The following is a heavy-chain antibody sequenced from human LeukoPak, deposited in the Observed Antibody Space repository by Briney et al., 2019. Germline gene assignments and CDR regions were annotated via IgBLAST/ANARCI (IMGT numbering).Heavy chain of an antibody. Sequence: SETLSLTCTVSGGSISSGGYYWSWIRQHPGKGLEWIGYIYYSGSTYYNPSLKSRVTISVDTSKNLFSLKLSSVTAADTAVYYCATVVPAAKYGMDVWGQGTTVTVSS. J-gene: IGHJ6*02. D-gene: IGHD2-2*01. CDR1: GGSISSGGYY. CDR3: ATVVPAAKYGMDV. CDR2: IYYSGST. V-gene: IGHV4-31*03.